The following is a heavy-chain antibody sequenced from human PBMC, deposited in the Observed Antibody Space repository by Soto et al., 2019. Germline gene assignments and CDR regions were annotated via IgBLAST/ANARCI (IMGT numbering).Heavy chain of an antibody. Sequence: QMQLQESGPGLVKPSGTLSLTCGVSGGSISSSKWWTWVRQPPGKGPEWIGEIYHSGSTNYNPSLTSRVPISLVKSNKQFSLTLTSVTAADTAVYYCASQDYSSSTDASFLVNGYFDLWGRGILVTVSS. J-gene: IGHJ2*01. CDR2: IYHSGST. CDR1: GGSISSSKW. D-gene: IGHD6-6*01. CDR3: ASQDYSSSTDASFLVNGYFDL. V-gene: IGHV4-4*02.